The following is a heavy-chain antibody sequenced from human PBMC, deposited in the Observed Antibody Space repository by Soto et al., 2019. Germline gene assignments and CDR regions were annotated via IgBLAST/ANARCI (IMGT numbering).Heavy chain of an antibody. CDR3: AGYCISTSCPYYYYGMDV. V-gene: IGHV4-30-4*01. J-gene: IGHJ6*02. Sequence: SETLSLTCTVSGGSIISGGYYWSWIRQPQGKDQERIGYIYYSGSTYYNPYLKSRVTISVDTSKNQFSLKLSSVTAADTAVYYCAGYCISTSCPYYYYGMDVWGRGTKVTVS. CDR2: IYYSGST. CDR1: GGSIISGGYY. D-gene: IGHD2-2*01.